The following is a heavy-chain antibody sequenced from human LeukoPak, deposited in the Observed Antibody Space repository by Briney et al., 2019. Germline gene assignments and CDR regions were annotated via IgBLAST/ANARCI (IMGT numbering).Heavy chain of an antibody. CDR1: GYTFTSYY. J-gene: IGHJ4*02. CDR3: ARDRITGRGFDY. D-gene: IGHD1-20*01. V-gene: IGHV1-46*03. CDR2: INPSGGST. Sequence: ASVKVSCKASGYTFTSYYMHWVRQAPGQGLEWMGIINPSGGSTSYAQKFQGRVTMTRDTSTSTVYMELSSLRSEDTALYYCARDRITGRGFDYWGQGTLVTVSP.